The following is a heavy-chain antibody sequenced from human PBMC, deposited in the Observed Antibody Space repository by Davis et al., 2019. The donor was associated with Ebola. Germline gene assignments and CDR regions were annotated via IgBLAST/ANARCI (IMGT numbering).Heavy chain of an antibody. CDR1: GYSFTSYW. Sequence: GESLKISCKGSGYSFTSYWIAWVRQMPGKGPEWMGIIFPGDSDTSYSPSFQSQVTISADKSINTAYLQWSTLKASDTAMYYCARHPPYATGWHYFDFWGQGTLVTVSS. J-gene: IGHJ4*02. D-gene: IGHD2-2*01. CDR2: IFPGDSDT. CDR3: ARHPPYATGWHYFDF. V-gene: IGHV5-51*01.